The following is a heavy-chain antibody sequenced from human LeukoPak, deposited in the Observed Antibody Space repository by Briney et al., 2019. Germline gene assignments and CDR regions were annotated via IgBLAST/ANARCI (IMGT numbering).Heavy chain of an antibody. CDR3: AKSITPLIYGDAFDI. CDR2: IIPIFGTA. V-gene: IGHV1-69*05. J-gene: IGHJ3*02. Sequence: GASVKVSCKASGGTFSSYAISWVRQAPGQGLEWMGGIIPIFGTANYAQKFQGRVTITTDESTRTAYMELSSLRSEDTAVYYCAKSITPLIYGDAFDIWGQGTMVTVSS. D-gene: IGHD3-3*02. CDR1: GGTFSSYA.